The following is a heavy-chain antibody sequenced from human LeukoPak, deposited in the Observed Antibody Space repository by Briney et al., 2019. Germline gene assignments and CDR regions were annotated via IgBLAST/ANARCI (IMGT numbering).Heavy chain of an antibody. Sequence: GSLRLSCAASGFTFSSYWMSWVRQAPGKGLEWVAIINQDGREKHYVDSVKGRFTISRDNAKDSLYLQMNSLRAEDTALYYCAVATRSFLPDYCWGQGTLVTVSS. CDR1: GFTFSSYW. CDR3: AVATRSFLPDYC. J-gene: IGHJ4*02. D-gene: IGHD5-12*01. V-gene: IGHV3-7*01. CDR2: INQDGREK.